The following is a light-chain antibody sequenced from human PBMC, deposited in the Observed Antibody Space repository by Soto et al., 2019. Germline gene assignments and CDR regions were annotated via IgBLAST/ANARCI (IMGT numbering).Light chain of an antibody. CDR2: EVS. Sequence: QSVLTQPASVSGSPGQSITMSCTGTSSDVGVYNYVSWFQQHPGKAPKLKIYEVSNRPSGVSNRFSGSKSGYTASLTISELQAEDEADYYCTSFTSSNTCVFGGGTK. J-gene: IGLJ3*02. CDR1: SSDVGVYNY. V-gene: IGLV2-14*03. CDR3: TSFTSSNTCV.